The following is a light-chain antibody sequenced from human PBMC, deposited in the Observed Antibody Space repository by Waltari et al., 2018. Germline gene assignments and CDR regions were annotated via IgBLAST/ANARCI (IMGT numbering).Light chain of an antibody. Sequence: YALTPPPSLSVSPGQTARIPCFGPELPRTYAYWFQQTSGQAPRLGLYEGTKGPSGIRGRFSGSSAGTWATLNITGGKVGEEADYDCYSADSTGLRVFGGGTTVVVL. CDR2: EGT. CDR3: YSADSTGLRV. V-gene: IGLV3-10*01. CDR1: ELPRTY. J-gene: IGLJ1*01.